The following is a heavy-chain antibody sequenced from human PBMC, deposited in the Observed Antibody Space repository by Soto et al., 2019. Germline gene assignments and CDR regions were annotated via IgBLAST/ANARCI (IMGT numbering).Heavy chain of an antibody. J-gene: IGHJ4*02. Sequence: ASVKVSCKASGYTFTSYAMHWVRQAPGQRLEWMGWINAGNGNTKYSQKFQGRVTITRDTSASTAYMELSSLRSEDTAVYYCARGNWNYRYYFDYWGQGTLVTISS. CDR1: GYTFTSYA. V-gene: IGHV1-3*01. CDR3: ARGNWNYRYYFDY. CDR2: INAGNGNT. D-gene: IGHD1-7*01.